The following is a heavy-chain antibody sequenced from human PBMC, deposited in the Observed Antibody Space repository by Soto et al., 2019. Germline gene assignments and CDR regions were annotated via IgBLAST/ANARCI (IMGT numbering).Heavy chain of an antibody. CDR2: IVVGSGNT. D-gene: IGHD6-13*01. CDR1: GFTFTSSA. J-gene: IGHJ4*02. CDR3: AAESAAAGNFDY. V-gene: IGHV1-58*02. Sequence: SVKVSCKASGFTFTSSAMQWVRQARGQRLEWIGWIVVGSGNTNYAQKFQERVTITGDMSTSTAYMELSSLRSEDTAVYYCAAESAAAGNFDYWGQGTLVTVSS.